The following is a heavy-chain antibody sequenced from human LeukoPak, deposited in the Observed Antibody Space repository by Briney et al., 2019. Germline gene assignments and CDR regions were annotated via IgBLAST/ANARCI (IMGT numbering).Heavy chain of an antibody. CDR1: GFTFSSYG. Sequence: GGSLRLSCAASGFTFSSYGMHWFRQAPGKGLEWVAVISYDGSNKYYADSVRGRFTISRDNSKSTLSLQMNSLRAEDTAIYYCATYRQVLLPFESWGQGTLVTVSS. V-gene: IGHV3-30*03. CDR3: ATYRQVLLPFES. D-gene: IGHD2-8*02. CDR2: ISYDGSNK. J-gene: IGHJ4*02.